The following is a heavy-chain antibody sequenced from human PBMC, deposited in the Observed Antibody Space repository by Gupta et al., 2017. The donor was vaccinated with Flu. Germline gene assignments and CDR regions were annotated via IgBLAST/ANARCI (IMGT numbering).Heavy chain of an antibody. CDR2: VGYSGNT. D-gene: IGHD2/OR15-2a*01. J-gene: IGHJ4*02. CDR3: ARRITYGKTFDY. CDR1: GGSISDTSYY. V-gene: IGHV4-39*01. Sequence: QLQLQESGPGLVTPSETLSLICTVSGGSISDTSYYWGWIRQPPGKGLGWIGNVGYSGNTFYNPSLKSRVTISVDTSKNQFSLKLSSVTAADTAVYYCARRITYGKTFDYWGQGSLVTVSS.